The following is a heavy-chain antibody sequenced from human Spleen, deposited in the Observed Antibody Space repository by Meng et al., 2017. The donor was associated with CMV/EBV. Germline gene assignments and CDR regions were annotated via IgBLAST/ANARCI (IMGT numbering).Heavy chain of an antibody. J-gene: IGHJ5*02. CDR3: GIDYNNYAWFDP. CDR2: ITPMLGTT. D-gene: IGHD4-11*01. Sequence: KAAGGAVNTYAFTWGRRAPGQGLEWMGGITPMLGTTHYAQKFQGRVTITTDESTSTAYMELSSLRSEDTAVYYCGIDYNNYAWFDPWGQGTLVTVSS. V-gene: IGHV1-69*05. CDR1: GGAVNTYA.